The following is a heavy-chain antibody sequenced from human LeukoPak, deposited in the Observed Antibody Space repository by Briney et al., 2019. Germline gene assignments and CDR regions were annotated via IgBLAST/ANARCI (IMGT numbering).Heavy chain of an antibody. Sequence: SETLSLTCAVYGGSFIGYYWSWIRQPPGKGLEWIGEINHSGSTNYNPSLKSRVTISVDTSKNQFSLKLSSVAAADTAVYYCAIEVFTVPYYYYYMDVWGKGTTVTISS. CDR2: INHSGST. J-gene: IGHJ6*03. CDR3: AIEVFTVPYYYYYMDV. V-gene: IGHV4-34*01. D-gene: IGHD2-2*01. CDR1: GGSFIGYY.